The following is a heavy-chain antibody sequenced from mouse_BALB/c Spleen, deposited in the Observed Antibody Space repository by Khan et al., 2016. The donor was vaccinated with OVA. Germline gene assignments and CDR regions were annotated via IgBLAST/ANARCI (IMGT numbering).Heavy chain of an antibody. Sequence: QVQLRQPGAELVKAGASVKMSCKASGYTFTSYWMHWVKQRLGQGLEWFAETNPTNGRTYYNEKFKGKATLTVDKSSSPAYILLSGPTFEDSAVYYCARIKKIVATYFDYWGQGTTLTVSS. D-gene: IGHD1-1*01. CDR1: GYTFTSYW. CDR3: ARIKKIVATYFDY. J-gene: IGHJ2*01. CDR2: TNPTNGRT. V-gene: IGHV1S81*02.